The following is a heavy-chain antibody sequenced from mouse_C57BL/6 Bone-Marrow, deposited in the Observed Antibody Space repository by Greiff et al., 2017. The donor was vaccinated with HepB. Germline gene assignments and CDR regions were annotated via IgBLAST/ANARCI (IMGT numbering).Heavy chain of an antibody. CDR1: GYAFSSSW. J-gene: IGHJ2*01. V-gene: IGHV1-82*01. Sequence: VQLQQSGPELVKPGASVKISCKASGYAFSSSWMNWVKQRPGKGLEWIGRIYPGDGDTNYNGKFKGKATLTADKSSSTAYMQLSSLTSEDSAVYICARSGYMYYFDYWGQGTTLTVSS. CDR3: ARSGYMYYFDY. CDR2: IYPGDGDT. D-gene: IGHD3-1*01.